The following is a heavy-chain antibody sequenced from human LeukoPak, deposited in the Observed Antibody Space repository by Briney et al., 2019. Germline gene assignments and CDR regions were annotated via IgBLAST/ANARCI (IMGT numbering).Heavy chain of an antibody. Sequence: GGSLRLSCAASGFTLSSYWMSWVRQAPGKGVEWVANIKQDGSEKYYVDSVKGRFTISRDNAKNSLYLQMNSLRAEDTAVYYCAREALGAAYYYDSSGYYYFDYWGQGTLVTVSS. CDR3: AREALGAAYYYDSSGYYYFDY. D-gene: IGHD3-22*01. CDR1: GFTLSSYW. V-gene: IGHV3-7*01. J-gene: IGHJ4*02. CDR2: IKQDGSEK.